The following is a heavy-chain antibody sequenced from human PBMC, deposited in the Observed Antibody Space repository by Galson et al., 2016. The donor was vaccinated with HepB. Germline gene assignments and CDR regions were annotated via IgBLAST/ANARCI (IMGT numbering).Heavy chain of an antibody. V-gene: IGHV3-33*08. D-gene: IGHD6-13*01. CDR3: AREAGIAAAATYDY. CDR1: GFTLSSYG. J-gene: IGHJ4*02. CDR2: IWSDGSNK. Sequence: SLRLSCAASGFTLSSYGMHWVRQAPGKGLEWVALIWSDGSNKYYADSVKGRFTISRDNSKNTAYLQMNSLRAEDRAVYYCAREAGIAAAATYDYWGQGTLVTVSS.